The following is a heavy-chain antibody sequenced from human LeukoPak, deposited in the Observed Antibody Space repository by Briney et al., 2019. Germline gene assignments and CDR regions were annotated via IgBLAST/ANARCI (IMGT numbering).Heavy chain of an antibody. J-gene: IGHJ4*02. V-gene: IGHV5-51*03. Sequence: GESLKISCKGSGYSFTSYWIGWVRQMPGKGLEWMGIIYPGDSDTRYSPSFQGQVTISADKSISTAYLQWSSLKASDTAMYYCARVGKGKAVAGTPFDYWGQGTLVTVSS. CDR2: IYPGDSDT. CDR3: ARVGKGKAVAGTPFDY. D-gene: IGHD6-19*01. CDR1: GYSFTSYW.